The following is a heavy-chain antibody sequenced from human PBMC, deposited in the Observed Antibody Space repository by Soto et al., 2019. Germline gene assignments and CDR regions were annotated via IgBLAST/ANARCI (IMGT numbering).Heavy chain of an antibody. D-gene: IGHD6-6*01. CDR2: INHSGST. CDR1: GGSFSGYY. J-gene: IGHJ6*03. Sequence: ETLSLTCAVYGGSFSGYYWSWIRQPPGKGLEWIGEINHSGSTNYNPSLKSRVTISVDTSKNQFSLKLSSVTAADTAVYYCARVRAARPSHRHMDVWGKGTTVTVSS. V-gene: IGHV4-34*01. CDR3: ARVRAARPSHRHMDV.